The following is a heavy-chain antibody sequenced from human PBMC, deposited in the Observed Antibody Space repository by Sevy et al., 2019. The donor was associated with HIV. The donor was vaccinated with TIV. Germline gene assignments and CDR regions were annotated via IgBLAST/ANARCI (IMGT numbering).Heavy chain of an antibody. CDR3: AKGGAGAGSGGGSFDY. J-gene: IGHJ4*02. V-gene: IGHV3-23*01. Sequence: GGSLRLSCAASGFTFSSYAMSWVRQAPGKGLEWVSAISGSGGSTYYADSVKGRFTISRDNSKNTLYLQMNSLRAEDTAVYYCAKGGAGAGSGGGSFDYWGQGTLVTVSS. CDR1: GFTFSSYA. CDR2: ISGSGGST. D-gene: IGHD6-13*01.